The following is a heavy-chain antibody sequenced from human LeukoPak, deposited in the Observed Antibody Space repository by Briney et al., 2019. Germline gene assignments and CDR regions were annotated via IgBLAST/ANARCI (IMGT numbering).Heavy chain of an antibody. Sequence: GGSLRLSCAVSGITVRSNHMNWVRQAPGKGLEWVANIKQDGSEKYYVDSVKGRFTISRDNAKNSLYLQMNSLRAEDTAVYYCVRAMDVWGQGTTVTVSS. CDR1: GITVRSNH. V-gene: IGHV3-7*01. J-gene: IGHJ6*02. CDR3: VRAMDV. CDR2: IKQDGSEK.